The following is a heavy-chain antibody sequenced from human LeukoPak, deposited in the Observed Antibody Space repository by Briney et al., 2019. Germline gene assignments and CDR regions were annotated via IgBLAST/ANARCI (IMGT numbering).Heavy chain of an antibody. V-gene: IGHV1-2*02. J-gene: IGHJ3*02. CDR1: RDTFTGYY. Sequence: ATAKVSCKASRDTFTGYYMRCVPQAPGQGLEWMGWINPNRGGTNYAQNFQGRVTMTRDTSISTAYMELSMLRSDDTAVYSGAVTNWDGPIAGDAIDSWGQGAMVTVPS. CDR2: INPNRGGT. D-gene: IGHD6-13*01. CDR3: AVTNWDGPIAGDAIDS.